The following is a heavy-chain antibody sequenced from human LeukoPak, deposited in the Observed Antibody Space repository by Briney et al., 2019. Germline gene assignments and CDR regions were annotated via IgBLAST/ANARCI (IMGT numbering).Heavy chain of an antibody. CDR2: IYPGDSDT. J-gene: IGHJ5*02. D-gene: IGHD6-6*01. CDR3: ARTRYSSSSGPYNWFDP. Sequence: GESLKISCKGSGYSFTSYWNGWVRQMPGKGLEWMGIIYPGDSDTRYSPSFQGQVTISADKSISTAYLQWSSLKASDTAMYYCARTRYSSSSGPYNWFDPWGQGTLVTVSS. V-gene: IGHV5-51*01. CDR1: GYSFTSYW.